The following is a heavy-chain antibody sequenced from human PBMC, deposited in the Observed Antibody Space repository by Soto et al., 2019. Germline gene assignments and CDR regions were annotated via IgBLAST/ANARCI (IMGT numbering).Heavy chain of an antibody. D-gene: IGHD2-21*01. CDR2: IRGTAT. CDR3: AKCAVFMTTSVGWCNWFDP. J-gene: IGHJ5*02. CDR1: GFSFSSFA. V-gene: IGHV3-23*01. Sequence: EVQLLESGGTLVQPGESLRLSCEVSGFSFSSFAMNWVRQAPGEGLEWVSSIRGTATSYADSVKGRFTISRDNSKNTVYLQMNTLRGEDTAVYYCAKCAVFMTTSVGWCNWFDPWGQGTLVIVSS.